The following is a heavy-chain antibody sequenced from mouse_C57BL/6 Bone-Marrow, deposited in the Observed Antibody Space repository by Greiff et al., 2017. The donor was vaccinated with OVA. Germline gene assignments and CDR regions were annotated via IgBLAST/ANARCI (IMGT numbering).Heavy chain of an antibody. CDR3: ARRYDTTVVATPYAMDY. Sequence: DVMLVESGGGLVKPGGSLKLSCAASGFTFSSYAMSWVRQTPEKRLEWVATISDGGSYTYYPDNVKGRFTISRDNAKNNLYLQMSHLKSEDTAMYYCARRYDTTVVATPYAMDYWGQGTSVTVSS. CDR1: GFTFSSYA. V-gene: IGHV5-4*03. D-gene: IGHD1-1*01. CDR2: ISDGGSYT. J-gene: IGHJ4*01.